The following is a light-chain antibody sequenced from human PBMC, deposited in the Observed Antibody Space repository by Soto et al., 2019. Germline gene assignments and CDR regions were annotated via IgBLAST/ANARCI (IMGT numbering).Light chain of an antibody. V-gene: IGLV2-14*03. J-gene: IGLJ2*01. CDR3: SSYTSSSTYVI. CDR1: SSXVGGYNY. CDR2: XVG. Sequence: QSALXXXXSXXGSPXXSXXXSXXGTSSXVGGYNYVSWYQQHPGKAPNXXXXXVGNRPSGVSNRFSGSKSGXTASLTISGLQAEDEADYYCSSYTSSSTYVIFGGGTKLTVL.